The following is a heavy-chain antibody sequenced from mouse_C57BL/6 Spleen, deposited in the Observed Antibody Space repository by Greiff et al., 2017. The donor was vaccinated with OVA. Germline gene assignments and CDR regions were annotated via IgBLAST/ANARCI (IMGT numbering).Heavy chain of an antibody. CDR1: GYTFTEYT. CDR3: ARHEDRGLHYYGLAY. J-gene: IGHJ4*01. V-gene: IGHV1-62-2*01. Sequence: QVQLKESGAELAKPGASVKLSCKASGYTFTEYTIHWVKQRSGQGLEWIGWFYPGSGSIKYNEKFKDKATLTADKSSSTVYMELSRLTSEDSAVYFCARHEDRGLHYYGLAYWGQGTSVTVSS. CDR2: FYPGSGSI.